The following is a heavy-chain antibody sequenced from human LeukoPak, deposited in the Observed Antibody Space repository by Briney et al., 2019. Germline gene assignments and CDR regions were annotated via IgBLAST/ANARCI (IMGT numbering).Heavy chain of an antibody. D-gene: IGHD6-19*01. J-gene: IGHJ4*02. CDR1: GFTFRNYR. CDR2: IKQDGSEE. CDR3: ARGRQWLSKGYFDY. V-gene: IGHV3-7*05. Sequence: GGSLRLSCAASGFTFRNYRMNWVRQAPGKGLEWVANIKQDGSEEYYVDSVKGRFTISRDNANNSLYLQMDSLRAEDTAVYYCARGRQWLSKGYFDYWGQGNLVTVSS.